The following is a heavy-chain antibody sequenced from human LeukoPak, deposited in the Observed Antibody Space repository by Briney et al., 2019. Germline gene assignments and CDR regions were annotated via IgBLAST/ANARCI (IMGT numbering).Heavy chain of an antibody. D-gene: IGHD3-22*01. CDR1: GGSIGSNY. J-gene: IGHJ5*02. V-gene: IGHV4-59*08. Sequence: SETLSLTCTVSGGSIGSNYWSWIRQPPGKGLEWIGYIYYSGSTNYNPSLKSRVTISVDTSKNQFSLKLSSVTAADTAVYYCARMEAYYYHSSGPLRWSDPWGQGTLVTVSS. CDR3: ARMEAYYYHSSGPLRWSDP. CDR2: IYYSGST.